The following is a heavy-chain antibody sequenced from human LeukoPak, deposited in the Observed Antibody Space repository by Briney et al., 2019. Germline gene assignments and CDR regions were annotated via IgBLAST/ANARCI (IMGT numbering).Heavy chain of an antibody. CDR3: VKSGVAAIGSSWFDY. CDR1: GFTFSSYA. D-gene: IGHD6-13*01. V-gene: IGHV3-64D*06. CDR2: ISSNGGST. Sequence: GGSLRLSCSASGFTFSSYAMHWVRQAPGKGLEYVSAISSNGGSTYYADSVKGRFTISRDNSKNTLYLQMSSLRAEDTAVYYCVKSGVAAIGSSWFDYWGQGTLATVSS. J-gene: IGHJ4*02.